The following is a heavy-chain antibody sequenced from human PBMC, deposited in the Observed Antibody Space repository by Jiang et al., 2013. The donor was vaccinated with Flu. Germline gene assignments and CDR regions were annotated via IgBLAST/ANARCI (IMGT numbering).Heavy chain of an antibody. V-gene: IGHV4-61*01. Sequence: LLKPSETLSLTCTVSGGSVSSGSYYWIWIRQPPGKGLEWIGLIYYSGSTNYNASLKSRVTISVDTSKNQFSLKLSSVTAADTAVYYCAGSRPYESGSYYDAFDMWGQGTRVTVSS. D-gene: IGHD3-10*01. CDR2: IYYSGST. CDR1: GGSVSSGSYY. J-gene: IGHJ3*02. CDR3: AGSRPYESGSYYDAFDM.